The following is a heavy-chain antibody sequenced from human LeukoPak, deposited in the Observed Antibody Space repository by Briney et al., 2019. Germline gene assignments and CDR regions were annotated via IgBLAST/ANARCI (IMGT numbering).Heavy chain of an antibody. Sequence: GGSLRLSCAASGFTFSSYWMHWVRQAPGKGLVWVSRINSDGSTTSYADSVKGRFTISRDNSKNTLYLRMNSLRAEDTAVYYCARDQLVAATRYPYHPMFDYWGQGTLVTVSS. CDR2: INSDGSTT. CDR3: ARDQLVAATRYPYHPMFDY. V-gene: IGHV3-74*01. J-gene: IGHJ4*02. D-gene: IGHD6-19*01. CDR1: GFTFSSYW.